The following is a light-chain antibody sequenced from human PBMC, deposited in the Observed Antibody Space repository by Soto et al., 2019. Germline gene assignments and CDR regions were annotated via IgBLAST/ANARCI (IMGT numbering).Light chain of an antibody. CDR1: SSDVGGYNY. J-gene: IGLJ2*01. V-gene: IGLV2-14*01. CDR3: SSYTRGSTLA. CDR2: EVS. Sequence: QSALTQPASVSGSPGQSITISCTGTSSDVGGYNYVSWYQHHPGKAPKLMIYEVSNRPSGVSSRFSGSKSGNTASLTISGFQAEDQADYYCSSYTRGSTLALGGGPKLTVL.